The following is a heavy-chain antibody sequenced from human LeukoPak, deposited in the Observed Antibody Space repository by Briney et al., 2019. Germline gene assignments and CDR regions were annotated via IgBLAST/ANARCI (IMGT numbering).Heavy chain of an antibody. D-gene: IGHD4-23*01. V-gene: IGHV3-74*01. CDR2: ISKDGSTS. J-gene: IGHJ6*03. Sequence: GGSLRLSCEASGFTFSNHWMHWVRQAPGKGLVWVSVISKDGSTSIYADSVRGRFTISRDNAKNSLYLQMNSLRAEDTAVYYCARDGDTVLTRGYYYYMDVWGKGTTVTVSS. CDR1: GFTFSNHW. CDR3: ARDGDTVLTRGYYYYMDV.